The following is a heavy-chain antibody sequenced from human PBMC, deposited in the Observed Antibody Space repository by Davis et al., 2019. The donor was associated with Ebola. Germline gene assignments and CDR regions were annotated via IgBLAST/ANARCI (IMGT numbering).Heavy chain of an antibody. Sequence: SETLSLTCTVSGGSISSSSYYWGWIRQPPGKGLEWIGSIYYSGSTYYNPSLKSRVTISVDTSKNQFSLKLSSVTAADTAVYYCAREDIVVVVAAGYYYGMDVWGQGTTVTVSS. D-gene: IGHD2-15*01. CDR2: IYYSGST. V-gene: IGHV4-39*01. J-gene: IGHJ6*02. CDR1: GGSISSSSYY. CDR3: AREDIVVVVAAGYYYGMDV.